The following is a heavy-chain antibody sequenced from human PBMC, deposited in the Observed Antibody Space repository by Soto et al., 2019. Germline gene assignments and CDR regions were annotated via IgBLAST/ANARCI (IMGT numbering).Heavy chain of an antibody. V-gene: IGHV4-34*01. J-gene: IGHJ4*02. CDR1: GGSFIGYY. CDR3: ARGWRFXEWLKRGLGY. Sequence: SETLSLTCAVYGGSFIGYYWSWILQPPWKGLEWIGEINHSGSTNYNPSLKSRVTISVDTSKNQFSLKLSSVTAADTAVYYCARGWRFXEWLKRGLGYWGQGTLVTVSS. CDR2: INHSGST. D-gene: IGHD3-3*01.